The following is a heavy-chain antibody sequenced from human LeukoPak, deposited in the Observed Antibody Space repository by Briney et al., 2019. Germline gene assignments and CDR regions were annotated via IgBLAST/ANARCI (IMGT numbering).Heavy chain of an antibody. CDR3: ARDLWGANSY. CDR1: GLAFSTYA. Sequence: GGSLRLSCAASGLAFSTYAMHWVRQAPDKGLEWMAVKSYDGTNKYYSDSVKGRFTISRDNSKNTLYLQMNSLRAEDTAVYYCARDLWGANSYWGQGSLVTVSS. D-gene: IGHD2/OR15-2a*01. J-gene: IGHJ4*02. CDR2: KSYDGTNK. V-gene: IGHV3-30-3*01.